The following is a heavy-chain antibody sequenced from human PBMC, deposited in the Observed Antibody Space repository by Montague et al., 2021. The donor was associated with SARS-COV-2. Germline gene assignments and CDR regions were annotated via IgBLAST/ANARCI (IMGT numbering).Heavy chain of an antibody. J-gene: IGHJ4*02. CDR2: ISSSGSTI. CDR1: GFTFSDYY. CDR3: ARDTRYYYDSSGYPDY. V-gene: IGHV3-11*01. Sequence: SLRLSCAASGFTFSDYYMSWIRQAPGKGLEWVSYISSSGSTIYYADSVKGRFTISRDNAKNSLYLQVNSLRAEDTAVYYCARDTRYYYDSSGYPDYWGQGTLVTVSS. D-gene: IGHD3-22*01.